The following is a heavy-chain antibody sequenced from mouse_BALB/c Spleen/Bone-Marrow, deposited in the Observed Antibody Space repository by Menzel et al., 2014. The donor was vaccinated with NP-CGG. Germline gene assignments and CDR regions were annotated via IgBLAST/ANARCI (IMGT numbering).Heavy chain of an antibody. CDR1: GYSFTGYT. J-gene: IGHJ4*01. Sequence: LKQSGPELVKPGASMKISCKASGYSFTGYTMNWVKQSHGKNLEWIGLINPYNGGTSYNQEFKGKATLTVDKSSSTAYMELLSLTSEDSAVYYWARWDYYGYAMDYWGQGTSVTVSS. CDR3: ARWDYYGYAMDY. D-gene: IGHD1-1*01. CDR2: INPYNGGT. V-gene: IGHV1-18*01.